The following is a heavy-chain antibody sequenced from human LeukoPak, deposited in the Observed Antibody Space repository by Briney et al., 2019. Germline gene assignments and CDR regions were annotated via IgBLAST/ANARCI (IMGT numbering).Heavy chain of an antibody. CDR1: GFTVSSNY. Sequence: GGSLRLSCAVSGFTVSSNYMNWVRQAPGKGLEWVSVIYSGGTTYYADSVKGRFTISRDNSKNTLYLQMNSLRAEDTAVYFCARSVFQGAFDIWGQGTLVTVSS. CDR3: ARSVFQGAFDI. CDR2: IYSGGTT. J-gene: IGHJ3*02. V-gene: IGHV3-53*01. D-gene: IGHD5/OR15-5a*01.